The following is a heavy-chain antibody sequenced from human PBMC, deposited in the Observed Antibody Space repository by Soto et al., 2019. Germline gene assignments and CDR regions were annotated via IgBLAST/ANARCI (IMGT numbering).Heavy chain of an antibody. V-gene: IGHV3-33*01. CDR2: IRYDGSNK. J-gene: IGHJ6*03. CDR3: ARDRRPSDPVYYYYYYMDV. CDR1: GFTFSYYG. D-gene: IGHD6-6*01. Sequence: GGSLRLSCSASGFTFSYYGMHWVRQTPGKGLEWVAIIRYDGSNKYYADSVKGRFTISRDNSKNTLYLEMNSLRAEDTAVYYCARDRRPSDPVYYYYYYMDVWGKGTTVTVSS.